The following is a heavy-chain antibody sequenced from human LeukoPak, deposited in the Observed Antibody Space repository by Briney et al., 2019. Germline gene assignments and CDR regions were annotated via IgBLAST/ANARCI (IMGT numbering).Heavy chain of an antibody. J-gene: IGHJ5*02. CDR1: GFTFSSYA. V-gene: IGHV3-23*01. CDR3: AKDPHYYDSSGYQNWFDP. CDR2: ISGSGGST. Sequence: GGSLRLSCAASGFTFSSYAMSWVRQAPGKGLEWVSAISGSGGSTYYADSVKGRFTISRDNSKNTLYLQMNSLRAEDTAVYYCAKDPHYYDSSGYQNWFDPWGQGTLVTVSS. D-gene: IGHD3-22*01.